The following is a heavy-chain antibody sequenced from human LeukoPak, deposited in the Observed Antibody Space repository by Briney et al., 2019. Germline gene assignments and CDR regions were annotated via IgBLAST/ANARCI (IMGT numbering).Heavy chain of an antibody. V-gene: IGHV4-39*07. J-gene: IGHJ6*02. CDR3: ARGLSMDV. D-gene: IGHD2/OR15-2a*01. CDR2: VYYSGST. Sequence: SETLSLTCTVSGGSISSSNSYWGWIRQPPGKGLEWVGSVYYSGSTYYGPSLQSRVTISVDTSKNQFSLNLSSVTAADTAVYYCARGLSMDVWGQGTTVTVSS. CDR1: GGSISSSNSY.